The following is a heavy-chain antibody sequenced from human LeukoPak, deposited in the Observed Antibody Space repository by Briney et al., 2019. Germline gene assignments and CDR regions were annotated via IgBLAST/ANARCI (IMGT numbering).Heavy chain of an antibody. Sequence: ASVKVSCKASGYTFTSYGISWVRQAPGQGLEWMGWISAYNGNTNYAQKLQGRVTMTTDTSTSTAYMELRSLRSDDTAVYCCARPSQLASQRGAFDIWGQGTMVTVSS. CDR3: ARPSQLASQRGAFDI. J-gene: IGHJ3*02. CDR2: ISAYNGNT. V-gene: IGHV1-18*01. D-gene: IGHD6-13*01. CDR1: GYTFTSYG.